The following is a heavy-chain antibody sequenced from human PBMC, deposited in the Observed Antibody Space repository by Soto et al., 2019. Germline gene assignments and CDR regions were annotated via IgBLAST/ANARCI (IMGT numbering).Heavy chain of an antibody. J-gene: IGHJ4*02. CDR2: IKSKTDGGTT. D-gene: IGHD3-10*01. CDR3: TTGMVRGSYFDY. V-gene: IGHV3-15*01. CDR1: GFTFSNAW. Sequence: GGSLRLSCAASGFTFSNAWMSWVRQAPGKGLEWVGRIKSKTDGGTTDYAAPVKGRFTISRDDSKNTLYLQMNSLKTEDTAVYYCTTGMVRGSYFDYWGQGTLVTVSS.